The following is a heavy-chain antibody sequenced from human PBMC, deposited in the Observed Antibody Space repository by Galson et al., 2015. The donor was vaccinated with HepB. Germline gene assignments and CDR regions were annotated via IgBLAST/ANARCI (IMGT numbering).Heavy chain of an antibody. CDR2: IDPSDSYT. Sequence: QSGAEVKKPGESLKISCKGSGYSFTSYWISWVRQMPGKGLEWMGRIDPSDSYTNYSPSFQGHVTISADKSISTAYLQWSSLKASDTAMYYCARSAVVVTARGPRYFQHWGQGTLVTASS. J-gene: IGHJ1*01. D-gene: IGHD2-21*02. CDR1: GYSFTSYW. V-gene: IGHV5-10-1*01. CDR3: ARSAVVVTARGPRYFQH.